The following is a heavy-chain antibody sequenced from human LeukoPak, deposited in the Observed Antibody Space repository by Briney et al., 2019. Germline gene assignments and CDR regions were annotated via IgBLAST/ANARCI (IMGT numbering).Heavy chain of an antibody. D-gene: IGHD1-26*01. CDR1: GITLSNYG. CDR2: INWNGGST. J-gene: IGHJ6*03. V-gene: IGHV3-20*04. CDR3: AVSIVGATKWHYYYYMDV. Sequence: GGSLRLSCVVSGITLSNYGMSWVRQAPGKGLEWVSGINWNGGSTGYADSVKGRFTISRDNAKNSLYLQMNSLRAEDTALYYCAVSIVGATKWHYYYYMDVWGKGTTATVSS.